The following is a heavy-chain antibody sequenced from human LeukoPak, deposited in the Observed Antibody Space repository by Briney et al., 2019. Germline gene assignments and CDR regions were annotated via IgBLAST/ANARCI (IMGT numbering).Heavy chain of an antibody. Sequence: ASVKVSCKASGYTFTSYDINWVRQATGQGLEWMGIINPRGGSATSAQRFQGRLTVTRDTSTSTVYMELSSLTSEDTAVYYCARDYHGSGSLTTFDSWGQGTLVTVSS. D-gene: IGHD3-10*01. V-gene: IGHV1-46*01. CDR2: INPRGGSA. CDR3: ARDYHGSGSLTTFDS. CDR1: GYTFTSYD. J-gene: IGHJ4*02.